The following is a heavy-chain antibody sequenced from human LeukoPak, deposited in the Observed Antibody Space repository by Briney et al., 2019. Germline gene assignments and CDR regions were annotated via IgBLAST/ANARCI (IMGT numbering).Heavy chain of an antibody. D-gene: IGHD6-19*01. J-gene: IGHJ4*02. Sequence: NSSETLSLTCTVSGRSINGYYWSWIRQPPGMGPEWLGYIYFSGSTNYNPSLKSRVTISLDTSKNQLSLRLSSVTAADSAVYYCASSKAVAGTPFDSWGQGTLATVSS. CDR2: IYFSGST. CDR3: ASSKAVAGTPFDS. CDR1: GRSINGYY. V-gene: IGHV4-59*01.